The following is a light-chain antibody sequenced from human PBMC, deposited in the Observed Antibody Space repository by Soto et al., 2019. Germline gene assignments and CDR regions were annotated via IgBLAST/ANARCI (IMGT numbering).Light chain of an antibody. CDR1: QSVSSN. CDR3: QQYNNWPPYT. V-gene: IGKV3-15*01. CDR2: GAS. J-gene: IGKJ2*01. Sequence: EIVMTQSPATLSVSPGARATLSCRASQSVSSNLAWYQQKPGQAPRLLIYGASTRATGIPARFSGSGSGTEFTLTISSLQSDDFALYYCQQYNNWPPYTFGQGTKLEIK.